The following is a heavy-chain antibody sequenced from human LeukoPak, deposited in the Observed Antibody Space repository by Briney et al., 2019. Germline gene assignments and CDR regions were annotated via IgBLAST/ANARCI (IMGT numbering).Heavy chain of an antibody. J-gene: IGHJ6*02. CDR2: ISFDGNAE. CDR3: ARRSGGSCLDV. D-gene: IGHD2-15*01. CDR1: GFTFSSYA. V-gene: IGHV3-30-3*01. Sequence: GGSLRLSCAASGFTFSSYAMHWVRQPPGKGLEWVAVISFDGNAEYDADSVKGRFTISRDNSKSTLYLQMNSLRAEDTAVYYCARRSGGSCLDVWGQGTMVTISS.